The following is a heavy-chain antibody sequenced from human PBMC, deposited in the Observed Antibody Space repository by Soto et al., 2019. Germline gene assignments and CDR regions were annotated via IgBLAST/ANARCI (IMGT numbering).Heavy chain of an antibody. D-gene: IGHD3-10*01. CDR3: ARHVFSGVRGVITAFDI. J-gene: IGHJ3*02. CDR2: IYYSGST. V-gene: IGHV4-59*08. Sequence: SETLSLTCTVSGGSISSYYWSWIRQPPGKGLEWVGYIYYSGSTNYNPSLKSRFTITVDTSKNQFSLKLSSVTAADTAGYYCARHVFSGVRGVITAFDIWGQGTMVTVSS. CDR1: GGSISSYY.